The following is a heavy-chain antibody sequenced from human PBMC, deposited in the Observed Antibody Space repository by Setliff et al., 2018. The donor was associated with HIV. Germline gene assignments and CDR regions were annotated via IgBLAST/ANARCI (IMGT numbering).Heavy chain of an antibody. V-gene: IGHV3-74*01. D-gene: IGHD1-26*01. Sequence: GGSLRLSCAASGFTFSSYWMHWVRQAPGKGLVWVSRINSDGSSTTYADSVKGRFTISRDNTKNTLYLQMNSLRAEDTAVYWCARVEVRGSYTIDYWGQGTLVTVSS. CDR3: ARVEVRGSYTIDY. CDR1: GFTFSSYW. CDR2: INSDGSST. J-gene: IGHJ4*02.